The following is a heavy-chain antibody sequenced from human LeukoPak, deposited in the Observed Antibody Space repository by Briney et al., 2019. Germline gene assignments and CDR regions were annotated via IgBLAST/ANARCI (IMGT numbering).Heavy chain of an antibody. CDR3: ARVSRPPYCSGGSCYEGFDY. CDR2: ISAYNGNT. V-gene: IGHV1-18*01. J-gene: IGHJ4*02. D-gene: IGHD2-15*01. CDR1: GYTFTSYG. Sequence: ASVKVSCKASGYTFTSYGISWVRQAPGQGLEWMGWISAYNGNTNYAQKLQGRVTMTTDTSTSTPYMELRSLRSDDAAVYYCARVSRPPYCSGGSCYEGFDYWGQGTLVTVSS.